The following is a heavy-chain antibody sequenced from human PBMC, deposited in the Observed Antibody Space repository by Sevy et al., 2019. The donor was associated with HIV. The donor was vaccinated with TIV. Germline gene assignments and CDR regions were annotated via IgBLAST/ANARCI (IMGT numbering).Heavy chain of an antibody. Sequence: GGSLRLSCAASGFPFSNYAMSWVRQAPGKGLEWVSTLIGGGSRTYYADSVTGRFIISRDNSRNTLYLQMNSLRAEDTAIYYCAKRSVQSGLSGGGANYGMDVCGRGTTVTVSS. CDR1: GFPFSNYA. J-gene: IGHJ6*02. V-gene: IGHV3-23*01. CDR2: LIGGGSRT. CDR3: AKRSVQSGLSGGGANYGMDV. D-gene: IGHD2-8*02.